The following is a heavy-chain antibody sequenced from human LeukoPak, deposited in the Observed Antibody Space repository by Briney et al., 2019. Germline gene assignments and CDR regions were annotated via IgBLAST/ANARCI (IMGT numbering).Heavy chain of an antibody. CDR3: ARGGYDFWSGLAADYYYYMDV. J-gene: IGHJ6*03. Sequence: SETLSLTCTVSGGSISSYYWSWIRQPPGKGLEWIGYIYYSGSTNYNPSLKSRVTISVDTSKNQFSLKLSSVTAADTAVYYCARGGYDFWSGLAADYYYYMDVWGKGTTVTVSS. V-gene: IGHV4-59*01. D-gene: IGHD3-3*01. CDR1: GGSISSYY. CDR2: IYYSGST.